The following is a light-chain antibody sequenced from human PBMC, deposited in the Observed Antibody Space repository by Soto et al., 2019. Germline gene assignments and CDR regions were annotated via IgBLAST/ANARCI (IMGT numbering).Light chain of an antibody. CDR1: QGVSDW. CDR3: QQANSYPWT. J-gene: IGKJ1*01. V-gene: IGKV1-12*01. CDR2: GAS. Sequence: DVQMSQSPSSVSASIGDSVTITCRASQGVSDWVAWYQQKPGEAPKLLIYGASSLLSGVPSRFSGTRSGTDFTLTISRLQPEYFAIYYCQQANSYPWTFGQGTKVDI.